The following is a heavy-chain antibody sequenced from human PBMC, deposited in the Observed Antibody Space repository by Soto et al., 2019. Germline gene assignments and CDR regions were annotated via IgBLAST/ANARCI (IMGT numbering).Heavy chain of an antibody. J-gene: IGHJ4*02. Sequence: GASVKVSCKTSGGTFSSYAISWVRQAPGQGLEWMGGIVPIVDTSTYAQKFQGRVTITADESTSTVYMELSSLRSDDTAVYYCVRREIQGPIDYWAREPWSPSPQ. CDR1: GGTFSSYA. CDR3: VRREIQGPIDY. CDR2: IVPIVDTS. D-gene: IGHD1-26*01. V-gene: IGHV1-69*13.